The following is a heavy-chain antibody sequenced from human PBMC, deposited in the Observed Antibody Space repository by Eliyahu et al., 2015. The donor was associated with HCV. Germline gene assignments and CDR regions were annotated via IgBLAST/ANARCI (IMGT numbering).Heavy chain of an antibody. V-gene: IGHV1-69*06. CDR2: IIPIFGSA. CDR1: GGXFRSFA. J-gene: IGHJ4*02. CDR3: AILGGESIT. D-gene: IGHD3-16*01. Sequence: QVQLVQSGAEVKKPGSSVXVPCKASGGXFRSFAINWVRQAPGQGLDWMGGIIPIFGSASYAQKFQGRVTIIADRSTTTAYMELNSLRSDDTALYYCAILGGESITWGQGTLVTVSS.